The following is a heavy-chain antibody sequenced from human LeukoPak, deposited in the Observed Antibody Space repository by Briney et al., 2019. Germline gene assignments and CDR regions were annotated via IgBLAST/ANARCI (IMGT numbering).Heavy chain of an antibody. D-gene: IGHD4-17*01. V-gene: IGHV3-33*01. CDR2: IWYDGSNK. J-gene: IGHJ4*02. CDR1: GFTFSSYG. CDR3: ARDFNTGDATPDY. Sequence: GGSLRLSCAASGFTFSSYGMHWVRQAPGKGLEWVAVIWYDGSNKYYADSVRGRFTISRDNSKNTLYLQMNSLRAEDTAVYYCARDFNTGDATPDYWGQGTLVTVSS.